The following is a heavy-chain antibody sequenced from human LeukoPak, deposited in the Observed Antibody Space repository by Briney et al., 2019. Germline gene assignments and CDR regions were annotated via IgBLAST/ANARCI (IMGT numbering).Heavy chain of an antibody. CDR3: ARGRVPGIAVAGTRGSWFDP. V-gene: IGHV4-34*01. CDR2: INHSGST. J-gene: IGHJ5*02. D-gene: IGHD6-19*01. Sequence: SETLSLTCAVYGGSFSGYYWSWIRQPPGKGLEWIGEINHSGSTNYNPSLKSRVTISVDTSKNQFSLKLSSVTAADTAVYYCARGRVPGIAVAGTRGSWFDPWGQGTLVTVSS. CDR1: GGSFSGYY.